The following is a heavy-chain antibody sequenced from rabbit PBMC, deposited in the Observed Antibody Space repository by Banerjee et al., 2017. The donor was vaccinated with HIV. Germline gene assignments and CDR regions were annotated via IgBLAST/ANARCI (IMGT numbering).Heavy chain of an antibody. CDR1: GLDFSSSYW. CDR3: ARGGDDEWWYAFDL. CDR2: IYAGSSGST. Sequence: QEQLEESGGDLVMPEGSLTLTCKASGLDFSSSYWIYWVRQAPGKGLEWIACIYAGSSGSTYYASWAKGRFTISKTSSTTVTLQMTNLTAADTATYFCARGGDDEWWYAFDLWGQGTLVTVS. D-gene: IGHD2-1*01. V-gene: IGHV1S45*01. J-gene: IGHJ4*01.